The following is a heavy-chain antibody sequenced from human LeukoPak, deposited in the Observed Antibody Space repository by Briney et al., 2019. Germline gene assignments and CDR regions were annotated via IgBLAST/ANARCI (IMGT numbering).Heavy chain of an antibody. Sequence: SETLSLTCSVSGGSINGNYWTWIRQPPGKGLEWIGYIYDDGTTNYNPSLESRLTMSIDMSASHFSLTLRSVTAADTAVYYCARVFRGAVTANWFDLWGQGTLVSVSS. V-gene: IGHV4-59*01. D-gene: IGHD2-21*02. CDR2: IYDDGTT. J-gene: IGHJ5*02. CDR1: GGSINGNY. CDR3: ARVFRGAVTANWFDL.